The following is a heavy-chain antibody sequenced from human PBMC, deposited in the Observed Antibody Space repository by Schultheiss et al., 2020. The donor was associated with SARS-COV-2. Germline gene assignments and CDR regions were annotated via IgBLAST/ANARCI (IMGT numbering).Heavy chain of an antibody. J-gene: IGHJ4*02. V-gene: IGHV3-30*07. CDR3: AKSGEADMDIVVVTAIQALDY. CDR1: GFTFSSYA. D-gene: IGHD2-21*02. Sequence: GESLKISCAASGFTFSSYAMHWVRQAPGKGLEWVAVISYDGSNKYYADSVKGRFTISRDNSKNTLYLQMNSLRAEDTAVYYCAKSGEADMDIVVVTAIQALDYWGQGTLVTVSS. CDR2: ISYDGSNK.